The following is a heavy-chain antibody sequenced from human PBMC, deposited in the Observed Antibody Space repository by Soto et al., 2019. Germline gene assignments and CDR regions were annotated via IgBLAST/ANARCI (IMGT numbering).Heavy chain of an antibody. D-gene: IGHD3-3*01. Sequence: GGSLRLSCAASGFTVDDYAMHWVRQAPGKGLEWVSLISWDGGSTYYADSVKGRFTISRDNRKNSLYLQMNSLRAEDTALYYCAKDALSRDYDFWSGYYEAAGMDVWGQGTTVTVSS. V-gene: IGHV3-43D*04. CDR1: GFTVDDYA. CDR3: AKDALSRDYDFWSGYYEAAGMDV. CDR2: ISWDGGST. J-gene: IGHJ6*02.